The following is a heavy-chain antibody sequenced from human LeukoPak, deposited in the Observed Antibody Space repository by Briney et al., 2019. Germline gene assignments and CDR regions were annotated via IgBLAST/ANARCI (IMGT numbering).Heavy chain of an antibody. V-gene: IGHV3-48*03. CDR1: GFTLSSYE. CDR3: ARDQIGGGIDY. J-gene: IGHJ4*02. D-gene: IGHD3-16*01. Sequence: PGGSLRLFCAASGFTLSSYEMNWVRQAPGRGLEWVSYISSPDSTVYYADSVKGRFTISRDNAKNSLYLQMNSLRAEDTAVYYCARDQIGGGIDYWGQGTLVTVSS. CDR2: ISSPDSTV.